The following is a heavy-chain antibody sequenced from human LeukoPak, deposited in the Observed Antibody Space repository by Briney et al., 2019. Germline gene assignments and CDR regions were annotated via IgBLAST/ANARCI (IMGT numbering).Heavy chain of an antibody. J-gene: IGHJ4*02. D-gene: IGHD1-26*01. CDR3: ASQTVVGATDY. Sequence: VSRIKSDGSSTTYADSVEGRFTISRDNAKNTLYLQMNSLRAEDTAVYYCASQTVVGATDYWGQGTLVTVSS. CDR2: IKSDGSST. V-gene: IGHV3-74*01.